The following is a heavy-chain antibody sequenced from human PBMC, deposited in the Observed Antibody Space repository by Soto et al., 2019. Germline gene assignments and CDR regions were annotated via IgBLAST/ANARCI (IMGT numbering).Heavy chain of an antibody. D-gene: IGHD3-16*01. CDR3: AKPLKGLGESNYGMDV. V-gene: IGHV3-30*18. CDR1: GFTFSSYG. Sequence: GGSLRLSCAASGFTFSSYGMHWVRQAPGKGLEWVAVISYDGSNKYYADSVKGRFTISRDNSKNTLYLQMNSLRAEDTAVYYCAKPLKGLGESNYGMDVWGQGTTVTVSS. CDR2: ISYDGSNK. J-gene: IGHJ6*02.